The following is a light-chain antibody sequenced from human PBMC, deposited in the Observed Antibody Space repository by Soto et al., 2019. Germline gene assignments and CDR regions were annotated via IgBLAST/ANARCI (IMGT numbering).Light chain of an antibody. Sequence: EIVMTQSPATLSVSPGERATPSCRASQSVSSYLAWYQQKPGQAPRPLIYGASNRFTGIIARFSGSGSGTEFTLTISSLQSEDFAVYHCQHYNNWPYTFGQGTKLEIK. V-gene: IGKV3-15*01. J-gene: IGKJ2*01. CDR2: GAS. CDR1: QSVSSY. CDR3: QHYNNWPYT.